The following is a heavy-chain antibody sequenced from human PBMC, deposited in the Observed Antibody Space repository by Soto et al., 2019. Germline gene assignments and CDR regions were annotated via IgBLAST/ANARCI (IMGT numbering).Heavy chain of an antibody. CDR3: ARGESAIVTTMRNWFDP. CDR2: INHSGGA. Sequence: KPSETLSLTCGVFGESFSAYYWTRIRQPPGKGLEWIGEINHSGGANYSPSLKSRVTISVDTSKNRFSLKLSSVTAADTAVYYCARGESAIVTTMRNWFDPWGQGTLVTVSS. V-gene: IGHV4-34*01. D-gene: IGHD5-12*01. J-gene: IGHJ5*02. CDR1: GESFSAYY.